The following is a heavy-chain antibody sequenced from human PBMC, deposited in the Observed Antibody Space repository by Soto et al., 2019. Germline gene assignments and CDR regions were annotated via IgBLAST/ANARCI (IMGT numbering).Heavy chain of an antibody. Sequence: SETLSLTCTISSGSISSSSYTWGWIRQPPGKGLEWIGSIYYSGKTYYNPSLKSRVTISVDTSKNQFSLTVTSVTAADTAVYYCARRIVATETFDYWGQGTLVTVSS. V-gene: IGHV4-39*01. D-gene: IGHD5-12*01. CDR2: IYYSGKT. J-gene: IGHJ4*02. CDR1: SGSISSSSYT. CDR3: ARRIVATETFDY.